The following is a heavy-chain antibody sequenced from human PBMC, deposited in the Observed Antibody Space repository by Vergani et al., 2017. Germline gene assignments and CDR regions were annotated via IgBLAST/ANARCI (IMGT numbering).Heavy chain of an antibody. CDR2: INPYSGGT. Sequence: QVQLVQSGAEVKKPGASVKVSCKASGYTFTDYYMHWVRQAPGQGLERMGWINPYSGGTQYAQKLKGRVTMTRDTSISTAYMELGRLKVDDTAVYYCARDGPGSASDSWGQGTLVTVSS. CDR1: GYTFTDYY. D-gene: IGHD1-26*01. V-gene: IGHV1-2*02. J-gene: IGHJ4*02. CDR3: ARDGPGSASDS.